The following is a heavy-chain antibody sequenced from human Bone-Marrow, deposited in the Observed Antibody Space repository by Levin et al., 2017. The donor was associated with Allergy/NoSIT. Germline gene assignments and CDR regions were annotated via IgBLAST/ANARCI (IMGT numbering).Heavy chain of an antibody. J-gene: IGHJ4*02. CDR1: GYTFTSYG. Sequence: ASVKVSCKASGYTFTSYGISWVRQAPGQGLEWMGWISDDDVNTNSAQKFQGRVTMTTDTSTSTAYMELRSLRSDDTAVYYCAGGFWFGELIEGDYWGQGTVVTVSS. CDR2: ISDDDVNT. D-gene: IGHD3-10*01. CDR3: AGGFWFGELIEGDY. V-gene: IGHV1-18*01.